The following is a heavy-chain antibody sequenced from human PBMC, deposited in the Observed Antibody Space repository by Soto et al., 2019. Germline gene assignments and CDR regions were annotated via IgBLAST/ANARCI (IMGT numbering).Heavy chain of an antibody. CDR3: ARGREDHVDHHFGHLFDS. J-gene: IGHJ4*02. Sequence: SETLSLTCTVSVDSIRDSFWSWFRQPPGKGLEWIGLVHHTGNTNYNPSLETRVTMLIDASANHFSLTLTSVTPADAAIYYCARGREDHVDHHFGHLFDSWGQGTLVTVSS. D-gene: IGHD3-10*01. V-gene: IGHV4-59*01. CDR2: VHHTGNT. CDR1: VDSIRDSF.